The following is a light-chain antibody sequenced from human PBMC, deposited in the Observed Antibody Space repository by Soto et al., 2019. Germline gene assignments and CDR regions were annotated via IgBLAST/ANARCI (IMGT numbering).Light chain of an antibody. CDR1: SSDVGGYNY. V-gene: IGLV2-14*01. J-gene: IGLJ1*01. CDR3: SSYTSSNIAYF. Sequence: QSALTQPASVSGSPGQSITISCTGTSSDVGGYNYVSWYQQHPGKAPKLMIYAVSNRPSGVSNRFSGSKSGNTASLTISGLQAEDEADYYCSSYTSSNIAYFFGTGTKCAVL. CDR2: AVS.